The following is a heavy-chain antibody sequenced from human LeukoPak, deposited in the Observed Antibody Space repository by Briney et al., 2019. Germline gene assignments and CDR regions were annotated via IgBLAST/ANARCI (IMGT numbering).Heavy chain of an antibody. Sequence: GGSLRLSCAASGFTFSSYAMTWVRQAPGKGLEWVSGINDSGGSTYYADSVKGRFTISRDNSKNTLYMQMNSLRAEDTAVYYCAKDHSRGHYYYYYGMDVWGQGTTVTVSS. V-gene: IGHV3-23*01. CDR1: GFTFSSYA. CDR2: INDSGGST. J-gene: IGHJ6*02. D-gene: IGHD3-10*01. CDR3: AKDHSRGHYYYYYGMDV.